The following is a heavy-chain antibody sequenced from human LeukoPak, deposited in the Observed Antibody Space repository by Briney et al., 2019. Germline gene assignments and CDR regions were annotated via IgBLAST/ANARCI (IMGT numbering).Heavy chain of an antibody. Sequence: ASVKVSCKASGYTFTSYYMHWVRQAPGQGLEWMGWLNPNSGGTNYAQKFQGRVTMTRGTSISTAYMELSRLRSDDTAVYYCAREDLYYYDSSGSEYFQHWGQGTLVTVSS. V-gene: IGHV1-2*02. CDR3: AREDLYYYDSSGSEYFQH. CDR2: LNPNSGGT. J-gene: IGHJ1*01. CDR1: GYTFTSYY. D-gene: IGHD3-22*01.